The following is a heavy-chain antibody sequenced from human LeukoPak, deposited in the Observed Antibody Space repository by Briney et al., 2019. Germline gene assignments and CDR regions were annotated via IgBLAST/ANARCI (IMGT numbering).Heavy chain of an antibody. J-gene: IGHJ6*02. V-gene: IGHV3-15*04. CDR2: TVSEIDGGTT. Sequence: PGESLRLSCAASGFTFNYAWMSWVRQVPGKGLEWVGQTVSEIDGGTTDYAAPVKGRFTISRDDSKSTLYLQMNSLKIEDTAVYYCTTDEDWNYARKDVWGQGATVIVSS. CDR3: TTDEDWNYARKDV. D-gene: IGHD1-7*01. CDR1: GFTFNYAW.